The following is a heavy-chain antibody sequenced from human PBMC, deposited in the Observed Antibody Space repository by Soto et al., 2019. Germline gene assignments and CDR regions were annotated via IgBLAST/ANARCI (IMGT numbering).Heavy chain of an antibody. V-gene: IGHV4-30-4*01. Sequence: PSETLSLTCTVSGDSISSGDYYWRWIRQHPGKGLEWIGYIYYSGSTYYNPSLKSRATISVDTSKNQFSLKLSSVTAADTAVYNCARDRGYYYGSGSYRYYGMDVWGQGTTVTVSS. D-gene: IGHD3-10*01. CDR1: GDSISSGDYY. CDR3: ARDRGYYYGSGSYRYYGMDV. J-gene: IGHJ6*02. CDR2: IYYSGST.